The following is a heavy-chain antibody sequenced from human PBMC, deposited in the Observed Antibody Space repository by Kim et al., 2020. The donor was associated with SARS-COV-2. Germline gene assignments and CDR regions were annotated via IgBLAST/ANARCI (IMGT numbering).Heavy chain of an antibody. CDR3: TGDDYLWGTYRP. V-gene: IGHV3-15*01. CDR1: GFTFKNAW. Sequence: GGSLRLSCAASGFTFKNAWMSWVRQAPGKGLEWVGRIKSKSDGGTTDYAAPVKGRFTISRDDPGNTLYLQMNSLKIEDTALYYCTGDDYLWGTYRPWGQGTLVNVSS. D-gene: IGHD3-16*02. CDR2: IKSKSDGGTT. J-gene: IGHJ4*02.